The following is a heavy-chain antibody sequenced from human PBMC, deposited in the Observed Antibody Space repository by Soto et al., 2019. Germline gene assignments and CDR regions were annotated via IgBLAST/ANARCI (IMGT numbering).Heavy chain of an antibody. CDR2: IYHSGTT. J-gene: IGHJ4*02. Sequence: QVQLRESGPGLVKPSETLPLTCTVSGDSITGSYWSWIRQPPGKTLEWIGYIYHSGTTTYNPSLKSRVSISVDTSKNEFSLRLTSVIAADTAVYYCARDMPYAAGSLAGCDYWGQGILVTVSS. CDR3: ARDMPYAAGSLAGCDY. D-gene: IGHD1-26*01. V-gene: IGHV4-59*01. CDR1: GDSITGSY.